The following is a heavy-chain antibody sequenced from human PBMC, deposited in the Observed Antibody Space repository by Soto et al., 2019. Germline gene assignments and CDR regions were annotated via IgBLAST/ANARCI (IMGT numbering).Heavy chain of an antibody. CDR1: GYTFTRYG. D-gene: IGHD6-19*01. CDR3: PRMSKAVADFPHTHY. CDR2: ISAYNGNT. Sequence: ASVQVSCKASGYTFTRYGISWVRQAPGQGLEWMGWISAYNGNTNYAQKLQGRVTMTTDTSTSTAYMELRSLRSDDTAVYYCPRMSKAVADFPHTHYWGQGTLVTVSS. J-gene: IGHJ4*02. V-gene: IGHV1-18*01.